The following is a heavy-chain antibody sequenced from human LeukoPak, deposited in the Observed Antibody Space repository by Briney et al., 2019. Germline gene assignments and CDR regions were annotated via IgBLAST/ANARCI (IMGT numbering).Heavy chain of an antibody. J-gene: IGHJ4*02. CDR2: IIPILGIA. Sequence: GASVKVSCKASGGTFSSYAISWVRQAPGQGLEWMGRIIPILGIANYAQKFQGRVTITADKSTSTAYMELSSLRSEDTAVYYCARVQGYDSSGYYYYFDYWGQGTLVTVSS. V-gene: IGHV1-69*04. CDR1: GGTFSSYA. D-gene: IGHD3-22*01. CDR3: ARVQGYDSSGYYYYFDY.